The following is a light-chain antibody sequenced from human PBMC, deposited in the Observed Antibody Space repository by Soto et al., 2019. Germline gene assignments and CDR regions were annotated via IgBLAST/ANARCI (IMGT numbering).Light chain of an antibody. CDR1: QSVRSNY. J-gene: IGKJ4*01. CDR3: QQYASSPLT. CDR2: GAS. Sequence: EIVLTQSPGTLSLSSGERATLSCRASQSVRSNYLAWYQQKPGQAPRLLIYGASSRATGIPDRFGGSGSGTDFTLTISRLELEDFVVYYCQQYASSPLTFGGGTKVEIK. V-gene: IGKV3-20*01.